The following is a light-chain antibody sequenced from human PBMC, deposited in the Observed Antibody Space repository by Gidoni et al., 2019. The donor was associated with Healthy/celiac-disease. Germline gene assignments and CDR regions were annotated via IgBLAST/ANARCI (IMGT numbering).Light chain of an antibody. V-gene: IGKV3-11*01. CDR3: QQRSNWPPLT. Sequence: EIVLTQSPATLSLSPGERATLSFRASQSVSSYLAWYQQKPGQAPRLLIDDASNRATGIQARFSGSGYGTDFTLTISSLEPEDFAVYYCQQRSNWPPLTVGGGTKVEIK. CDR1: QSVSSY. J-gene: IGKJ4*01. CDR2: DAS.